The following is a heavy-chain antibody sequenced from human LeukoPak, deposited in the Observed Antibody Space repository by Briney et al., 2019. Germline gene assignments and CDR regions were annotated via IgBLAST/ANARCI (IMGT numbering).Heavy chain of an antibody. Sequence: SETLSLTCTVSGGSISSYYWSWIRQPAGKGLEWIGRIYTSGSTNYNPSLKSRVTMSVDTSKNQFSLKLSSATAADTAVYYCARDSSSPSYYDSSEYYFDCWGQGTLVTVSS. D-gene: IGHD3-22*01. CDR2: IYTSGST. CDR3: ARDSSSPSYYDSSEYYFDC. J-gene: IGHJ4*02. CDR1: GGSISSYY. V-gene: IGHV4-4*07.